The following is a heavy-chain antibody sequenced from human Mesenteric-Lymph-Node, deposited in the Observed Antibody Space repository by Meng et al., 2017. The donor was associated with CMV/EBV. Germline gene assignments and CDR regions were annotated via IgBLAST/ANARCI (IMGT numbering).Heavy chain of an antibody. CDR1: GLPFSVSY. CDR3: ARHCSGGSCYSDAGYGMDV. Sequence: GGSLRLSCAASGLPFSVSYMAWVRQPPGQGLEWVSYINSVGSTIYYGDSVKGRFTISRDNAENSLYLQMNSLRAEDTAVYYCARHCSGGSCYSDAGYGMDVWGQGTTVTVSS. J-gene: IGHJ6*02. V-gene: IGHV3-11*04. CDR2: INSVGSTI. D-gene: IGHD2-15*01.